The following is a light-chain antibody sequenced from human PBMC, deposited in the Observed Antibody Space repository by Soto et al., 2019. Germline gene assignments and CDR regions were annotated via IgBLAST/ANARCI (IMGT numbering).Light chain of an antibody. Sequence: QSVLTQPASVSGFPGQSITISCTGTSSDVGSYNLVSWYQQHPGKAPKLMIYEVSKRPSGVSNRFSGSKSGNTASLTISGLQAEDEADYYCCSYAGSSTPWVFGGGTQLTVL. J-gene: IGLJ7*01. CDR2: EVS. CDR1: SSDVGSYNL. V-gene: IGLV2-23*02. CDR3: CSYAGSSTPWV.